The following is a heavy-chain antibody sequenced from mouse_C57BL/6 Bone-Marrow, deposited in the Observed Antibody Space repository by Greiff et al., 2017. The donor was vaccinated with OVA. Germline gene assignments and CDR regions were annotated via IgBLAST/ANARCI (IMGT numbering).Heavy chain of an antibody. J-gene: IGHJ3*01. D-gene: IGHD2-2*01. Sequence: GGGLVQPKGSLKLSCAASGFSFNTYAMNWVRQAPGKGLEWVARIRSKSNNYATYYADSVKDRFTISRDDSESMLYLQMNNLKTEDTAMYYCVRHGLRRTFAYWGQGTLVTVSA. V-gene: IGHV10-1*01. CDR2: IRSKSNNYAT. CDR3: VRHGLRRTFAY. CDR1: GFSFNTYA.